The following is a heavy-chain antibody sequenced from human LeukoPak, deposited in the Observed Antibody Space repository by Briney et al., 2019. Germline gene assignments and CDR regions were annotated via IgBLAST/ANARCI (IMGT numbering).Heavy chain of an antibody. D-gene: IGHD1-7*01. V-gene: IGHV4-38-2*01. CDR3: ARVMPGTTDFDY. CDR1: GYSISSGYY. J-gene: IGHJ4*02. CDR2: IYHSGST. Sequence: SETLSLTCAVSGYSISSGYYWGWIRQPPGKGLEWIGSIYHSGSTYYNPSLKSRVTISVDTSKNQFSLKLSSVTAADTAVYYCARVMPGTTDFDYWGQGTLVTVSS.